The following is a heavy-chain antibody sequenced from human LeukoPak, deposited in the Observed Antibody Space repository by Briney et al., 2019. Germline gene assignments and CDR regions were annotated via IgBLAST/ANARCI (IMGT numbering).Heavy chain of an antibody. CDR2: INPNSGGT. D-gene: IGHD2-2*01. CDR3: ARGPIIDIVVIPAAADYYHMDV. Sequence: ASVKVSCKASGYTFTDYYMHWVRQAPGQGLEWMGWINPNSGGTNYAQKLQGRVTMTIDSSTSTAYMELRRLRADDTAVYYCARGPIIDIVVIPAAADYYHMDVWGKGTTVTVSS. V-gene: IGHV1-2*02. J-gene: IGHJ6*03. CDR1: GYTFTDYY.